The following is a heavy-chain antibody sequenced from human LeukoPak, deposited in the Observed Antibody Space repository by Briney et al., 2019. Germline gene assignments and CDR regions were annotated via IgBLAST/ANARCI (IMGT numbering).Heavy chain of an antibody. CDR3: ARDGGIIRFGGQDV. D-gene: IGHD3-16*01. CDR2: MNRDGSEK. Sequence: GGSLRLSCAASGFTFSSYWMSWVRQAPGKGLEWVANMNRDGSEKNYVDSIKGRFTISRDNAANSLYLQMNSLRVEDTAVYYCARDGGIIRFGGQDVWGQGNTVIGSP. CDR1: GFTFSSYW. V-gene: IGHV3-7*01. J-gene: IGHJ6*01.